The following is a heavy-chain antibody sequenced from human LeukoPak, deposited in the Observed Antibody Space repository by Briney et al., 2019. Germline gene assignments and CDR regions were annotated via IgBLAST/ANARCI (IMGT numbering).Heavy chain of an antibody. Sequence: PGGSLRLSCAASGFNFRDYAMSWVRQAPEKGLEWVSTFDVTYGTTYYADSVKGRFTISRDNAKNTLYLQMNSLRAEDTAVYYCASLGIAVAGPSRYYFDYWGQGTLVTVSS. V-gene: IGHV3-23*01. J-gene: IGHJ4*02. CDR1: GFNFRDYA. CDR3: ASLGIAVAGPSRYYFDY. CDR2: FDVTYGTT. D-gene: IGHD6-19*01.